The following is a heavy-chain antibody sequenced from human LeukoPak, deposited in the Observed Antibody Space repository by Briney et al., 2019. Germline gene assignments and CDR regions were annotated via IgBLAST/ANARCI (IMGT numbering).Heavy chain of an antibody. D-gene: IGHD6-13*01. J-gene: IGHJ6*02. V-gene: IGHV1-18*01. Sequence: ASVTVSCKASGYTFTSYGISWVRQAPGQGLEWVGWISAYNGNTNYAQTLQGRVTMTTGTSTSTPYMEMRSLRADDTAVYYGARDIAAAGKQSYYYYGMDVWGQGTTVTVCS. CDR3: ARDIAAAGKQSYYYYGMDV. CDR1: GYTFTSYG. CDR2: ISAYNGNT.